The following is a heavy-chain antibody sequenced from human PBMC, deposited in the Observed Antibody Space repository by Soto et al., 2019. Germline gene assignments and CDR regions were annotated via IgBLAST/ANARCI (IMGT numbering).Heavy chain of an antibody. J-gene: IGHJ6*02. Sequence: GESLKISGTGVGYSFTSYWIGWVRQMPGKGPEWMGIIYPGDSETRYSPSFQGQVTISVDKSITTAYLQWTSLKASDTALYYCARTRSFTLGFYYDGMDVCGQGTTVTVSS. CDR1: GYSFTSYW. D-gene: IGHD6-6*01. CDR2: IYPGDSET. CDR3: ARTRSFTLGFYYDGMDV. V-gene: IGHV5-51*01.